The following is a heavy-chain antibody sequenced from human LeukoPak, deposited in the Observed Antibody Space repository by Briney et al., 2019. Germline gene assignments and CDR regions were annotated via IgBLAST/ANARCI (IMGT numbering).Heavy chain of an antibody. CDR1: GGSFSGYY. D-gene: IGHD2-2*01. V-gene: IGHV4-34*01. CDR3: ARGPFKRRLGYCSSTSCYAGVDYFDY. CDR2: INHSGST. J-gene: IGHJ4*02. Sequence: PSETLSLTCAVYGGSFSGYYWSWIRQPPGKGLEWIGEINHSGSTNYNPSLKSRVTISVDTSKNQFSLKLSSVTAADTAVYYCARGPFKRRLGYCSSTSCYAGVDYFDYWGQGTLVTVSS.